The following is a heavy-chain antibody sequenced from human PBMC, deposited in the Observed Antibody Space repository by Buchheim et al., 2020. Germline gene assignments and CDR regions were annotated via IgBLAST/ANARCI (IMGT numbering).Heavy chain of an antibody. Sequence: QLQLQESGSGLVKPSQTLSLTCAVSGGSISSGGYSWSWIQQPPGKGLEWIGYIYHSGSTYYNPSLKSRVTISVDRSKNQFSLKLSSVTAADTAVYYCARGGAVAGTRVFDYWGQGTL. J-gene: IGHJ4*02. CDR2: IYHSGST. D-gene: IGHD6-19*01. CDR3: ARGGAVAGTRVFDY. V-gene: IGHV4-30-2*01. CDR1: GGSISSGGYS.